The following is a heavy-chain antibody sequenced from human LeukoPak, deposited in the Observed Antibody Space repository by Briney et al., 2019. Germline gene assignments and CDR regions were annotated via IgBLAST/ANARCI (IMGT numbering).Heavy chain of an antibody. CDR1: GGPITRSAYY. CDR3: TSRGFRLPLDAFDV. D-gene: IGHD5-24*01. CDR2: IYSNGDT. J-gene: IGHJ3*01. V-gene: IGHV4-39*01. Sequence: PSETLSLTCSVSGGPITRSAYYWVWVRQSPGRGLEWLGSIYSNGDTYYNPSFESRVTIAIETSKNQFSLKMTSVTAADTAVYFCTSRGFRLPLDAFDVWGQGTRVAVSS.